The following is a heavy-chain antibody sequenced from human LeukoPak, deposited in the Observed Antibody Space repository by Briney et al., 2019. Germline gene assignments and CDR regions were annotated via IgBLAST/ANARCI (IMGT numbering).Heavy chain of an antibody. Sequence: QPGGSLRLSCAASGFTFSSYGMSWVSQAPGKGLEWVSVILGSGGRTFYADSVKGRFTISRDNSNNTLYLQMNSLRGDDTAVYYCATYGSGFGYWGQGTLVTVS. CDR1: GFTFSSYG. J-gene: IGHJ4*02. V-gene: IGHV3-23*01. CDR3: ATYGSGFGY. D-gene: IGHD3-10*01. CDR2: ILGSGGRT.